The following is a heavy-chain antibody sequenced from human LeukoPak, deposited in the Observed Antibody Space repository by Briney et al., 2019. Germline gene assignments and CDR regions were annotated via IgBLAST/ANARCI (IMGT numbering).Heavy chain of an antibody. V-gene: IGHV3-9*01. CDR2: ISWNRYNI. J-gene: IGHJ4*02. CDR1: VFTFDHYA. Sequence: GRSLRLFCAASVFTFDHYAMHGVRQAPGKALEGVSDISWNRYNIGYADSVKGRFTISRDNAKNSLYLQMNSLRAEDTALYYCAKELGTRSFLRFLEWLPHFDYWGQGTLVTVSS. D-gene: IGHD3-3*01. CDR3: AKELGTRSFLRFLEWLPHFDY.